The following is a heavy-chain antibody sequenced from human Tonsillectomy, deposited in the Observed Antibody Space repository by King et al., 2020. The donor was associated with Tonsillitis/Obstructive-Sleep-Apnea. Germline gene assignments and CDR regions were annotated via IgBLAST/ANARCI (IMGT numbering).Heavy chain of an antibody. Sequence: VQLVESGGGLVKPGGSLRLSCVASGFTFKNYNLKWVRQAPGKGLEWVSSITSSSSYIYYADSVKGRFTISRDNAKNSLYLQMNSLRAEDTAVYYCARVGDFWRGYYQDPDYFYYYAMDVWGQGTTVTVSS. D-gene: IGHD3-3*01. CDR3: ARVGDFWRGYYQDPDYFYYYAMDV. CDR1: GFTFKNYN. J-gene: IGHJ6*02. V-gene: IGHV3-21*01. CDR2: ITSSSSYI.